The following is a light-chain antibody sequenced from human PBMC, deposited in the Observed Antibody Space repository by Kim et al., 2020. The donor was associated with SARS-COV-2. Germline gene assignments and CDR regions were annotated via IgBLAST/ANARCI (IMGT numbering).Light chain of an antibody. V-gene: IGKV3-20*01. Sequence: SPGERATRSCRASQSVSSSYLAWYQQKPGQAPRLLIYGASSRATGIPDRFSGSGSGTDFTLTISRLEPEDFAVYYCQQYGSSPLCTFGQGTKLEI. CDR3: QQYGSSPLCT. CDR1: QSVSSSY. J-gene: IGKJ2*02. CDR2: GAS.